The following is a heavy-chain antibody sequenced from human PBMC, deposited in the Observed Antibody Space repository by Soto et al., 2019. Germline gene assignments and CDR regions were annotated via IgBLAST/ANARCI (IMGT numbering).Heavy chain of an antibody. CDR1: GLTFSHYS. CDR2: ISGGGTNT. J-gene: IGHJ4*02. Sequence: PGGSLRLSCAASGLTFSHYSMNWVRQAPGKGLEWVSTISGGGTNTYYAESVKGRFTISRDNSVNTLFLQMNSLRAEDTAVYYCAKGGYTSPFDYWGLGTLVTVSS. CDR3: AKGGYTSPFDY. D-gene: IGHD5-12*01. V-gene: IGHV3-23*01.